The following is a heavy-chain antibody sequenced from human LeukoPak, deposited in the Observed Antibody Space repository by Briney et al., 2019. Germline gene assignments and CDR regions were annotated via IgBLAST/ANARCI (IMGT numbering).Heavy chain of an antibody. D-gene: IGHD1-26*01. CDR1: GFTFSSYG. V-gene: IGHV3-30*03. Sequence: PGRSLRLSCAASGFTFSSYGMHWVRQAPGKGLEWVAVISYDGSNKYYADSVKGRFTISRDNSKNTLYLQMNSLRAEDTAVYYCARVTRNSGRHPSLFDNWGQGTLVIVSS. CDR2: ISYDGSNK. J-gene: IGHJ5*02. CDR3: ARVTRNSGRHPSLFDN.